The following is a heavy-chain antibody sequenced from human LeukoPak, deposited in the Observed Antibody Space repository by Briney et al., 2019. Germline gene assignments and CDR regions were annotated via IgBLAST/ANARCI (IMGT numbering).Heavy chain of an antibody. CDR3: AKDTLYCSGGSCYGYYFDY. Sequence: GGSLRLSCAASGFTFSSYAMSWVRQAPGKGLEWVSAISGSGGSTYYADSVKGRFTISRDNSKNTLYLQMNSLSAEDTAVYYCAKDTLYCSGGSCYGYYFDYWGQGTLVTVSS. D-gene: IGHD2-15*01. V-gene: IGHV3-23*01. CDR1: GFTFSSYA. J-gene: IGHJ4*02. CDR2: ISGSGGST.